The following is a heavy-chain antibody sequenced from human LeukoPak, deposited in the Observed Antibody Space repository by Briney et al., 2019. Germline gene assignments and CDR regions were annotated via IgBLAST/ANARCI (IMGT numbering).Heavy chain of an antibody. D-gene: IGHD2-15*01. CDR1: GFTFSSYG. Sequence: PGGSLRLSCAASGFTFSSYGMHWVRQAPGKGLEWVAFIRYDGSNKYYADSVKGRFTISRDNSKNTLYLQMNSLRAEDTAVYYCAKGKVVLFAFDIWGQGTMVAVSS. CDR3: AKGKVVLFAFDI. J-gene: IGHJ3*02. V-gene: IGHV3-30*02. CDR2: IRYDGSNK.